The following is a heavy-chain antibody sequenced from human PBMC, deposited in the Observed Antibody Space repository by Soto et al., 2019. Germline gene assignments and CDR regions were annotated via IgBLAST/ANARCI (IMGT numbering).Heavy chain of an antibody. CDR3: ARAYGYNSGWFHFDY. Sequence: PSETLSLTCTVSGVSISGYYWSWIRQSPGKGLEWIGYIDFTGSTNYNPSLKSRVTISVDTSKNQFSLKLRSVTAADTALYYCARAYGYNSGWFHFDYWGQGTLVTVST. CDR1: GVSISGYY. D-gene: IGHD6-19*01. CDR2: IDFTGST. J-gene: IGHJ4*02. V-gene: IGHV4-59*01.